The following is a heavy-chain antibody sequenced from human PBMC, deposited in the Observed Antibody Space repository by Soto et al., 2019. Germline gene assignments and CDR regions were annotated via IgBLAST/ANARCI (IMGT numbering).Heavy chain of an antibody. Sequence: SETLSLTCAVSGGSISSGGYSWSWIRQPPGKGLEWIGYIYHSGSTYYNPSLKSRVTISVDTSKNQFSLKLSSVTAADTAVYYCARAATITMIVVGLFDYWGQGTLVTVSS. D-gene: IGHD3-22*01. CDR3: ARAATITMIVVGLFDY. CDR1: GGSISSGGYS. CDR2: IYHSGST. V-gene: IGHV4-61*08. J-gene: IGHJ4*02.